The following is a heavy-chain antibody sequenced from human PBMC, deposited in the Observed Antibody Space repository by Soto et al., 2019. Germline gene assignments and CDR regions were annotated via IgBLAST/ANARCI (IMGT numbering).Heavy chain of an antibody. CDR2: IIPIFGTA. Sequence: QVQLVQSGAEVKKPGSSVKVSCKASGGTFSSYAISWVRQAPGQGLEWMGGIIPIFGTANYAQKFQGRVTITADESTSTAYMELSSLRSEDTAVYYCARDAPDYADYVGYWYFDLWGRGTLVTVSS. J-gene: IGHJ2*01. CDR3: ARDAPDYADYVGYWYFDL. D-gene: IGHD4-17*01. V-gene: IGHV1-69*12. CDR1: GGTFSSYA.